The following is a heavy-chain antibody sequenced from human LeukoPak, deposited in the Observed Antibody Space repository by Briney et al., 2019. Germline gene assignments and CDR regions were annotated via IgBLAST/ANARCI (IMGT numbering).Heavy chain of an antibody. D-gene: IGHD2-15*01. V-gene: IGHV5-51*01. J-gene: IGHJ4*02. Sequence: GESLKISFKGSGYSFTSYWIGWVRQMPGKGLEWMGIIYPGDSDTTYSPSFQGQVTISADKSISTAYLQWSSLKASDTAMYYCARPNPHYCSGGSCFSGVYYFDYWGQGTLVTVSS. CDR3: ARPNPHYCSGGSCFSGVYYFDY. CDR1: GYSFTSYW. CDR2: IYPGDSDT.